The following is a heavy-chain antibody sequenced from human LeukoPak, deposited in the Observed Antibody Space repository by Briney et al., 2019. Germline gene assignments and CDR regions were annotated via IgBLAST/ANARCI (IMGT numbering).Heavy chain of an antibody. CDR3: ARDYSQYYYYYYMDV. CDR2: IYTSGST. CDR1: GGSISSGSYY. Sequence: PSRTLSLTCTVSGGSISSGSYYWSWIRQPAGKGLEWIGRIYTSGSTNYNPSLKSRVTISVDTSKNQFSLKLSSVTAADTAVYYCARDYSQYYYYYYMDVWGKGTTVTVSS. D-gene: IGHD2-15*01. J-gene: IGHJ6*03. V-gene: IGHV4-61*02.